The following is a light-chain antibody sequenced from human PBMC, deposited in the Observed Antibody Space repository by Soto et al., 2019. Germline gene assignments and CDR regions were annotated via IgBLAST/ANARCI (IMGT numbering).Light chain of an antibody. V-gene: IGKV3-15*01. CDR2: DTS. CDR1: QSVSIK. CDR3: QQYNNWPPIT. J-gene: IGKJ1*01. Sequence: ELVMTQSPATLSVSPGARATLSCXXSQSVSIKLAWYQQKPGQAPRLLIYDTSTRATGIPARFSGSGSGTEFTLTISSLQSEDFAVYYCQQYNNWPPITFGQGTKVDIK.